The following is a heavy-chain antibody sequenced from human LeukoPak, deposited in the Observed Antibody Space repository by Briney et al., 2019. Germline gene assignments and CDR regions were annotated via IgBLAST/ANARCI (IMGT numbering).Heavy chain of an antibody. J-gene: IGHJ6*02. CDR3: ARRAVGGSASWAEFYYYYGMDV. D-gene: IGHD3-10*01. Sequence: KPSETLSLTCTVSGRSISSYYWSWIRQPPGKGLEWIAYIYTSGSTNYHPSLKSRVTISIDTSKNQFSLQLSSVTVADTAVYYCARRAVGGSASWAEFYYYYGMDVWGQGTTVTVSS. CDR2: IYTSGST. V-gene: IGHV4-4*09. CDR1: GRSISSYY.